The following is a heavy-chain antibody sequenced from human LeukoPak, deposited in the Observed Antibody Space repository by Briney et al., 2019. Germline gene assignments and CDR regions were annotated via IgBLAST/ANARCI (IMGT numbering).Heavy chain of an antibody. D-gene: IGHD5-12*01. V-gene: IGHV3-21*01. CDR2: ISSSSSYI. J-gene: IGHJ4*02. CDR1: GFTFSNYN. CDR3: VRDRGGNDYDY. Sequence: NPGGSLRLSCAASGFTFSNYNMNWVRQAPERGLEWVSSISSSSSYIYYADSVKGRFTISRDNAKNSLYLQMNSLRAEDTAVYYCVRDRGGNDYDYWGQGTLVTVAS.